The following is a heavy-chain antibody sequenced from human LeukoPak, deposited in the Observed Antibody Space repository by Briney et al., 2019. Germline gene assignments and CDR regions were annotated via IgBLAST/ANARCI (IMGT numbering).Heavy chain of an antibody. CDR3: ARAYYYDFWSGYFSWFDP. CDR2: IYYSGST. D-gene: IGHD3-3*01. CDR1: GGSISSSSYY. J-gene: IGHJ5*02. Sequence: SETLSLTCTVSGGSISSSSYYWGWIRQPPGKGLEWIGSIYYSGSTYYNPSLKSRVTISVDTSNNQFSLKLSSVTAADTAVYYCARAYYYDFWSGYFSWFDPWGQGTLVTVSS. V-gene: IGHV4-39*07.